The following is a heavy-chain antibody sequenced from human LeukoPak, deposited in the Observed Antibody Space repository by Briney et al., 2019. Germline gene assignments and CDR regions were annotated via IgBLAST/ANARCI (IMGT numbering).Heavy chain of an antibody. J-gene: IGHJ3*02. CDR1: GGSISSHY. CDR3: ARPFDSGWYGAFNI. V-gene: IGHV4-59*11. D-gene: IGHD6-19*01. CDR2: IYYSGST. Sequence: SETLSLTCTVSGGSISSHYWSWIRQPPGKGLEWIGYIYYSGSTNYNPSLKSRVTISVDTSKNQFSLKLSSVTAADTAVYYCARPFDSGWYGAFNIWGQGTMVTVSS.